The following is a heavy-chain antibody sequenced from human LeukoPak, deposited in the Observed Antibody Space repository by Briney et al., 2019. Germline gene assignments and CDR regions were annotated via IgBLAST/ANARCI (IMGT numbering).Heavy chain of an antibody. J-gene: IGHJ4*02. CDR2: IKQDGADK. CDR3: ARDWRSSGSSIFQY. V-gene: IGHV3-7*01. D-gene: IGHD3-16*01. Sequence: GGSLRLSCAASGFTFNNYWMSWVRQAPGKGLEWVANIKQDGADKYYLASVEGRFSISRDNAKNSLYLQMNSLRAEDTAVYYCARDWRSSGSSIFQYWGQGTLVTVSS. CDR1: GFTFNNYW.